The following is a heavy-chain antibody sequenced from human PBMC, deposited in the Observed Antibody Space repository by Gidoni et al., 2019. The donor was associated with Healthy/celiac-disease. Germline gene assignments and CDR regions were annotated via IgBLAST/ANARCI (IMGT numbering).Heavy chain of an antibody. CDR3: AREGMATILSRDAFDI. J-gene: IGHJ3*02. D-gene: IGHD5-12*01. CDR1: GGSISSYY. Sequence: QVQLQESGPGLVKPSETLSLTCTVSGGSISSYYWSWIRQPPGKGLEWIGYIDYSGSTNYNPSLKSRVTISVDTSKNQFSLKLSSVTAADTAVYYCAREGMATILSRDAFDIWGQGTMVTVSS. CDR2: IDYSGST. V-gene: IGHV4-59*01.